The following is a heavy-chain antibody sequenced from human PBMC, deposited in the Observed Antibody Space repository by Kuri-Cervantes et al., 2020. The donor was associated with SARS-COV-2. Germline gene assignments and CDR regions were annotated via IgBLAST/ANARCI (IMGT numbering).Heavy chain of an antibody. Sequence: GGSLRLSCAASGFTFSNAWMSWVRQAPGKGLEWVGRIKSKTDGGTTDYAAPAKGRFTISRDDSKNTLYLQMNSLKTEDTAVYYCTTDSITGPIMDVWGKGTTVTVSS. D-gene: IGHD1-20*01. CDR3: TTDSITGPIMDV. V-gene: IGHV3-15*01. CDR1: GFTFSNAW. J-gene: IGHJ6*03. CDR2: IKSKTDGGTT.